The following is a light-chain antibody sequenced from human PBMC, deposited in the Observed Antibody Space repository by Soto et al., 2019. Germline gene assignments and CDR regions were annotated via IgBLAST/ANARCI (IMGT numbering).Light chain of an antibody. V-gene: IGKV3-20*01. CDR2: GAY. Sequence: EIGMTQSLGTLSLSPGARNTLSGRARQSVGSTYLAWYQQKPGQAPRLFIYGAYSRATGIPDRFSGSGSGTDFTLTISSLEPEDFAVYYCEQYGDLPQTFGEGTKVHIK. CDR3: EQYGDLPQT. J-gene: IGKJ1*01. CDR1: QSVGSTY.